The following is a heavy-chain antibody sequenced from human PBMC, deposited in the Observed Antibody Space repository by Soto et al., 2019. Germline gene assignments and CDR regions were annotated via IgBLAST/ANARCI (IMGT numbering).Heavy chain of an antibody. V-gene: IGHV1-2*04. CDR3: ARDLSIAALGTSFYYFGMDV. Sequence: GASVKVSCKASGYTFSVYYLHWVRQAPGQGLEWMGWINPNSGGTNYAQKFQGWVTMTRDTSITTAYMELSSLRPDDTAVYYCARDLSIAALGTSFYYFGMDVWGQGTTVTVSS. D-gene: IGHD6-13*01. J-gene: IGHJ6*02. CDR1: GYTFSVYY. CDR2: INPNSGGT.